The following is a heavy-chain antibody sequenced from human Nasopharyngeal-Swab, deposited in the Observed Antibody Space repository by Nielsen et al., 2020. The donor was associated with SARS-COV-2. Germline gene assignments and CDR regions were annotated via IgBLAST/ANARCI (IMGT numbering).Heavy chain of an antibody. Sequence: GESLKISCAASGFTFSPYWMTWVRQAPGKGLEWVANVKQDGTEKYFVDSVKGRFTISRDNAKNSLYLHINSLRAEDTAVYYCARDEILDYWGQGTLVTVSS. V-gene: IGHV3-7*01. CDR3: ARDEILDY. J-gene: IGHJ4*02. D-gene: IGHD2/OR15-2a*01. CDR1: GFTFSPYW. CDR2: VKQDGTEK.